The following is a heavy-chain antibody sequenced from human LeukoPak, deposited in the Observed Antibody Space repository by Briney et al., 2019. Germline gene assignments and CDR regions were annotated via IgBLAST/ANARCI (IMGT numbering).Heavy chain of an antibody. V-gene: IGHV3-7*04. CDR3: VRGDWYFES. CDR2: VNRDGTEK. CDR1: GFNFSDSR. Sequence: GGSLRLSCATSGFNFSDSRMTWVRQAPGKGLQWVANVNRDGTEKHFLDSVEGRFTISRDNANKALYLQMSGLTPQDTAVYFCVRGDWYFESWGQGALVTVSS. J-gene: IGHJ4*02. D-gene: IGHD2-21*01.